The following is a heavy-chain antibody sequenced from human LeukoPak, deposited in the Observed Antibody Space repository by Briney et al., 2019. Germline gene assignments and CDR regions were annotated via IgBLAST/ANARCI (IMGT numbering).Heavy chain of an antibody. Sequence: GRSLRLSCAASGFTFDTYGMSWVRPVPGKGLEWVSGINWNVGSTGYADSVKGRFTISRDNAKNSLYLQMNSLRAEDTALYHCARCYYGSGSLITGAFDIWGQGTMVTVSS. CDR2: INWNVGST. J-gene: IGHJ3*02. CDR3: ARCYYGSGSLITGAFDI. V-gene: IGHV3-20*01. D-gene: IGHD3-10*01. CDR1: GFTFDTYG.